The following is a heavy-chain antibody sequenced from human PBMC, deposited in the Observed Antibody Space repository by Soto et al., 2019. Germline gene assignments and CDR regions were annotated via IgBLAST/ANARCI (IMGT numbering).Heavy chain of an antibody. J-gene: IGHJ6*02. V-gene: IGHV5-10-1*01. Sequence: PGESLKISCQSSGYSFTTYWISWVRQMPGKGLECMGRIDPTDSYTDYGPSFEGHVTMSVDRSINTAYLEWSSLKASDTAVYYCARPREAGKYYYGVDVWGQGTTVTVSS. D-gene: IGHD6-19*01. CDR3: ARPREAGKYYYGVDV. CDR1: GYSFTTYW. CDR2: IDPTDSYT.